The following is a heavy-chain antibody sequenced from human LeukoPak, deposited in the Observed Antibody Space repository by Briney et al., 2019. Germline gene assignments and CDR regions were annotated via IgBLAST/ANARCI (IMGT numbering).Heavy chain of an antibody. CDR2: FYSPGST. V-gene: IGHV3-53*01. J-gene: IGHJ1*01. CDR3: ASARESCIGSSCYEYFHH. CDR1: GFTVTTKS. D-gene: IGHD2-2*01. Sequence: PGGSLRLSCAASGFTVTTKSMAWVRQAPGRGLEWVSVFYSPGSTYYADSVHGRLTISRDTSLNTLFLQMNSLRVEDTAVYYCASARESCIGSSCYEYFHHWGQGTPLTVSS.